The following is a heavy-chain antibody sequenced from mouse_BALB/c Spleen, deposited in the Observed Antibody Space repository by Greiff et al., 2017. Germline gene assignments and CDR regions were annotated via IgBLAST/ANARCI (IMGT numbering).Heavy chain of an antibody. V-gene: IGHV5-6-3*01. CDR1: GFTFSSYG. CDR2: INSNGGST. D-gene: IGHD2-14*01. J-gene: IGHJ4*01. CDR3: ARDNYRYKAMDY. Sequence: EVKLMESGGGLVQPGGSLKLSCAASGFTFSSYGMSWVRQTPDKRLELVATINSNGGSTYYPDSVKGRFTISRDNAKNTLYLQMSSLKSEDTAMYYCARDNYRYKAMDYWGQGTSVTVAS.